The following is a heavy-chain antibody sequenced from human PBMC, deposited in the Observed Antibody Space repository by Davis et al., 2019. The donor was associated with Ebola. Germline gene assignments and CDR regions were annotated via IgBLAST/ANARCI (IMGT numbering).Heavy chain of an antibody. Sequence: GSLRLSCTVSGGSISSYYWSWIRQPPGKGLEWIGYIYYSGSTNYNPSLKSRVTISVDTSKNQFSLKLSSVTAADTAVYYCARLGSGYSSGWYTVDYWGQGTLVTVSS. J-gene: IGHJ4*02. CDR2: IYYSGST. D-gene: IGHD6-19*01. CDR1: GGSISSYY. CDR3: ARLGSGYSSGWYTVDY. V-gene: IGHV4-59*08.